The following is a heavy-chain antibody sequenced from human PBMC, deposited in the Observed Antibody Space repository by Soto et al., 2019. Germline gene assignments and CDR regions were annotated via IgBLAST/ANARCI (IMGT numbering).Heavy chain of an antibody. V-gene: IGHV1-8*01. CDR3: ARRGYSSSWYYYYYYGMDV. CDR2: MNPNSGNT. Sequence: QVQLVQSGAEVKKPGASVKVSCKASGYTFTSYDINWVRQATGQGLEWMGWMNPNSGNTGYAQKFQGRVIMTRNTSARTAYVELSSLGSEDTAVYYCARRGYSSSWYYYYYYGMDVWGQGTRVTVSS. CDR1: GYTFTSYD. D-gene: IGHD6-13*01. J-gene: IGHJ6*02.